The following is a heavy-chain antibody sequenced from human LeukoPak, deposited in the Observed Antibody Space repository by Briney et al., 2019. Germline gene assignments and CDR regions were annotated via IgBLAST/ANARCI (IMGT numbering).Heavy chain of an antibody. J-gene: IGHJ4*02. CDR3: ATYRQVLLPFES. Sequence: GGSLRLSCAASGFTFSSYGMNWVRQAPGKGLEWVSAISGSGGSTYYADSVRGRFTISRDNSKSLLSLQMNSLRAEDTAIYYCATYRQVLLPFESWGQGTLVTVSS. D-gene: IGHD5-18*01. CDR1: GFTFSSYG. V-gene: IGHV3-23*01. CDR2: ISGSGGST.